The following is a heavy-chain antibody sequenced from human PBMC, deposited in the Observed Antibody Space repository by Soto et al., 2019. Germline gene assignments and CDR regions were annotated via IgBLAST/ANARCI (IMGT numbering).Heavy chain of an antibody. Sequence: QLQLQESGPGLVKPSETLSLTCTVSGGSISNYYWSWIRQPPGKGPEWIGDSYYNGSTHYNPSLRSRVTISVDMSKNLLSLPLTSVTAADAAVYSCARSFYPWGQGTLVTVSS. CDR1: GGSISNYY. CDR3: ARSFYP. J-gene: IGHJ5*02. CDR2: SYYNGST. V-gene: IGHV4-59*01.